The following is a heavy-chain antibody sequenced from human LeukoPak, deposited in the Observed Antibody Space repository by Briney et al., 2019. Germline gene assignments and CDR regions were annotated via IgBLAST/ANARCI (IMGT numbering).Heavy chain of an antibody. V-gene: IGHV4-34*01. CDR1: GGSFSGYY. CDR3: ARGRRDGYNCLRYYYYMDV. CDR2: INHSGST. Sequence: SETLSLTCAVYGGSFSGYYWSWIRQPPGKGLEWIGEINHSGSTNYNPSLKSRVTISVDTSKNQFSLKLSSVTAADTAVYYCARGRRDGYNCLRYYYYMDVWGKGTTVTVSS. J-gene: IGHJ6*03. D-gene: IGHD5-24*01.